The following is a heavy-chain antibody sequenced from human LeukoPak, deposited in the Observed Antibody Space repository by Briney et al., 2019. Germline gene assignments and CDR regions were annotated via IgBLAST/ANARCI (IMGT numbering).Heavy chain of an antibody. J-gene: IGHJ4*02. CDR1: GYTFTGYY. Sequence: ASVKVSCKASGYTFTGYYIHWVRQAPGQGLEWMGWINPNSGGTNYAQKFQGWVTMTRDTSISTAYMELSRLRSDDTAVYYCARGNYYGSGSYFDYWGQGTLVTVSS. CDR2: INPNSGGT. D-gene: IGHD3-10*01. V-gene: IGHV1-2*04. CDR3: ARGNYYGSGSYFDY.